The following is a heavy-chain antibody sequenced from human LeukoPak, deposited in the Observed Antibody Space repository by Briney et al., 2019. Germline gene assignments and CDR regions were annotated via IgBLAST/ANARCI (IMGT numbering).Heavy chain of an antibody. J-gene: IGHJ4*02. CDR2: ISYDGSNK. CDR1: GFTFSSYG. D-gene: IGHD6-6*01. Sequence: PGGSLRLSCAASGFTFSSYGMHWVRQAPGKGLEWVAVISYDGSNKYYADSVKGRFTISRDNSKNTLYLQMNSLRAEDTAVYYCAKDLIFGYSSSPCDYWGQGTLVTVSS. V-gene: IGHV3-30*18. CDR3: AKDLIFGYSSSPCDY.